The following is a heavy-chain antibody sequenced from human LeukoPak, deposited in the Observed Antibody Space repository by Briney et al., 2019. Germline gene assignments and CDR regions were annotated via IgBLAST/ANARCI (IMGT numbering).Heavy chain of an antibody. J-gene: IGHJ4*02. CDR2: IYYSGTT. D-gene: IGHD6-19*01. V-gene: IGHV4-39*07. CDR1: GGSISSSPYY. CDR3: ATYSSGWPYYFDY. Sequence: TSETLSLTCTVSGGSISSSPYYWGWIRQPPGKGLEWIGSIYYSGTTHYNPSLESRVTISVDTSKNQFSLKLSSVTAADTAVYYCATYSSGWPYYFDYWGQGTLVTVSS.